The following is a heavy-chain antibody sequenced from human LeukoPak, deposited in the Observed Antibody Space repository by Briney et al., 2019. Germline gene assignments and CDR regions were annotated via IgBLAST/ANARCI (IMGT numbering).Heavy chain of an antibody. Sequence: SETLSLTCTVSGGSISSYYWSWIRQPAGKGLEWIGRIYTSGSTNYNPSLKSRVTMSVDTSKNQFSLKLSSVTAADTAVYYCARDLYSPLNPLPAAAGRPPPNWFDPWGQGTLVTVSS. V-gene: IGHV4-4*07. CDR3: ARDLYSPLNPLPAAAGRPPPNWFDP. CDR2: IYTSGST. CDR1: GGSISSYY. D-gene: IGHD6-13*01. J-gene: IGHJ5*02.